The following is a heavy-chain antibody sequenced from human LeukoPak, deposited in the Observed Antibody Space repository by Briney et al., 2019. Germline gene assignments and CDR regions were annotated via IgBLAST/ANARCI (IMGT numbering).Heavy chain of an antibody. CDR3: ARVARWGPYI. CDR2: IYYSGST. V-gene: IGHV4-30-4*01. J-gene: IGHJ3*02. CDR1: GDSISSGGYY. D-gene: IGHD3-16*01. Sequence: SETLSLTCTVSGDSISSGGYYWSWIRQPPGKGLEWIGYIYYSGSTYYNPSLKSRVTISVDTSKNQFSLKLSSVTAADTAVYYCARVARWGPYIWGQGTMVTVSS.